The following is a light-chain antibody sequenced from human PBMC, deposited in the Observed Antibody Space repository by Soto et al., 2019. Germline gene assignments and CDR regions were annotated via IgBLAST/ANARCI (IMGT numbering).Light chain of an antibody. Sequence: EIVLTQSPGTLSLSPGERATLSCRDSQTVPGNYLAWLQHKPGQAPRLLIYGASSRATGIPDRFSGSGSGTDFTLTIARLEPEDFAVYYCHQYTSPPWTLGQGTKVETK. CDR1: QTVPGNY. V-gene: IGKV3-20*01. J-gene: IGKJ1*01. CDR3: HQYTSPPWT. CDR2: GAS.